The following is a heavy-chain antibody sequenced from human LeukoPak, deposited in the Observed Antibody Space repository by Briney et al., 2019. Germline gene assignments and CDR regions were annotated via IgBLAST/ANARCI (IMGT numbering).Heavy chain of an antibody. CDR1: GGSISSSNW. J-gene: IGHJ4*02. V-gene: IGHV3-7*01. D-gene: IGHD1-26*01. CDR3: AREASGSYYYFDY. Sequence: ETLSLTCAVSGGSISSSNWWSWVRQAPGKGLEWVANIKQDGSEKYYVDSVKGRFTISRDNAKNSLYLQMNSLRAEDTAVYYCAREASGSYYYFDYWGQGTLVTVSS. CDR2: IKQDGSEK.